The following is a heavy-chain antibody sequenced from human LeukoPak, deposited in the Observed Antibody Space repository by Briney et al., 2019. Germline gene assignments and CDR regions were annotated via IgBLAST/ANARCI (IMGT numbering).Heavy chain of an antibody. V-gene: IGHV1-18*01. J-gene: IGHJ5*02. CDR2: ISAYNGNT. D-gene: IGHD6-19*01. CDR3: ARDRTRIAVAGTAEWFDP. Sequence: ASVKVSCKASGYTFTSYGISWVRQAPGQGLEWMGWISAYNGNTNYAQKLQGRVTMTTDTSMSTAYMELRSLRSDDTAVYYCARDRTRIAVAGTAEWFDPWGQGTLVTVSS. CDR1: GYTFTSYG.